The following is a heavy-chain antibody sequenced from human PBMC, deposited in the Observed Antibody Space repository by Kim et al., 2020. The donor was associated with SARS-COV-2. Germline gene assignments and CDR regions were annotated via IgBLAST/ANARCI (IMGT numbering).Heavy chain of an antibody. CDR2: INHSGST. CDR3: ARGGYCSSTSCLKSFPWFDP. J-gene: IGHJ5*02. Sequence: SETLSLTCAVYGGSFSGYYWSWIRQPPGKGLEWIGEINHSGSTNYNPSLKSRVTISVDTSKNQFSLKLSSVTAADTAVYYCARGGYCSSTSCLKSFPWFDPWGQGTLVTVSS. D-gene: IGHD2-2*01. V-gene: IGHV4-34*01. CDR1: GGSFSGYY.